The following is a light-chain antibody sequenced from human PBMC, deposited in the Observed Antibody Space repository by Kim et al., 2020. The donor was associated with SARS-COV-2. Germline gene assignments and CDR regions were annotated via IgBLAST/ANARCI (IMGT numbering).Light chain of an antibody. V-gene: IGLV3-1*01. J-gene: IGLJ2*01. CDR2: QDS. Sequence: SYELTQPPSVSVSPGQTASITCSGDKLGDKYACWYQQKQGQSPVLVIYQDSKRPSGIPDRFSGSNSGNTATLTISGTQAMDEADYYCQAWDSSTVV. CDR1: KLGDKY. CDR3: QAWDSSTVV.